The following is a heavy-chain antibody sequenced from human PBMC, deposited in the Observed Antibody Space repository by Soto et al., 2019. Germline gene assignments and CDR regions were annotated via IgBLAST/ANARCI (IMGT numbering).Heavy chain of an antibody. CDR3: AREPYDILTGYSYYYYGMDV. Sequence: PGESLKISCKGSGYSFTSYWSSWVRQMPGKGLEWMGRIDPSDSYTNYSPSFQGHVTISADKSISTAYLQWSSLKASDTAMYYCAREPYDILTGYSYYYYGMDVWCQGTTVTVSS. CDR1: GYSFTSYW. CDR2: IDPSDSYT. V-gene: IGHV5-10-1*01. D-gene: IGHD3-9*01. J-gene: IGHJ6*02.